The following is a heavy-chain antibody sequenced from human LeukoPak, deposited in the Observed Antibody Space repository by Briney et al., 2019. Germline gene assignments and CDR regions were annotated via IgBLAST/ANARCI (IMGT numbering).Heavy chain of an antibody. CDR1: GGSISGSSYY. CDR2: IYYSGST. V-gene: IGHV4-61*05. CDR3: ARAVGAIPFDY. J-gene: IGHJ4*02. D-gene: IGHD1-26*01. Sequence: SETLSLTCTVSGGSISGSSYYWGWIRQPPGKGLEWIGYIYYSGSTNYNPSLKSRVTISVDTSKNQFSLKPSSVTAADTAVYYCARAVGAIPFDYWGQGTLVTVSS.